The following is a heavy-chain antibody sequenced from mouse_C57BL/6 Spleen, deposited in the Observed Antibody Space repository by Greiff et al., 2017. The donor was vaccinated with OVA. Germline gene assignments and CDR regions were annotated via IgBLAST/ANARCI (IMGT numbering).Heavy chain of an antibody. CDR1: GYTFTSYW. V-gene: IGHV1-55*01. CDR2: IYPGSGST. J-gene: IGHJ1*03. CDR3: ARGGGLRRHWYFDV. D-gene: IGHD2-2*01. Sequence: QVQLQQPGAELVKPGASVKMSCKASGYTFTSYWITWVKQRPGQGLEWIGDIYPGSGSTNYNEKFKSKATLTVDTSSSTAYMQLSSLTSEDSAVYYCARGGGLRRHWYFDVWGTGTTVTVSS.